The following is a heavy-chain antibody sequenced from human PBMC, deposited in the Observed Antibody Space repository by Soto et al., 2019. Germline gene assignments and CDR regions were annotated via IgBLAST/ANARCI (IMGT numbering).Heavy chain of an antibody. Sequence: SETLSLTCAVYGGSFSGYYWSWIRQPPGKGLEWIGEINHSGSTNYNPSLKSRVTISVDTSKNQFSLKLSSVTAADTAVYYCARTVAGRFHFDYWGQGTLVTVSS. CDR2: INHSGST. CDR3: ARTVAGRFHFDY. D-gene: IGHD6-19*01. V-gene: IGHV4-34*01. CDR1: GGSFSGYY. J-gene: IGHJ4*02.